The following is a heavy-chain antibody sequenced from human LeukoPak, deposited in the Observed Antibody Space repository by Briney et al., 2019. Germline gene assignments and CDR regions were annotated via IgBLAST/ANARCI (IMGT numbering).Heavy chain of an antibody. CDR2: ISYDGSNK. V-gene: IGHV3-30*04. Sequence: GGSLRLSCEASGFTFSNYAMNWVRQAPGKGLEWVAVISYDGSNKYYADSVKGRFTISRDNSKNTLYLQMNSLRAEDTAVYYCARVISSGWPDFDYWGQGTLVTVSS. CDR1: GFTFSNYA. CDR3: ARVISSGWPDFDY. J-gene: IGHJ4*02. D-gene: IGHD6-19*01.